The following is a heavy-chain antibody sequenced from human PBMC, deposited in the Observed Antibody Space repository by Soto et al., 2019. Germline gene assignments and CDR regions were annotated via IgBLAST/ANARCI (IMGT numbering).Heavy chain of an antibody. CDR1: GYTFTNYY. CDR3: ARAVATYHYYYYGMDV. Sequence: GAAVKVSCKASGYTFTNYYVHWVRQAPGQGLEWMGIINPSGGSTTYAQEFQGRVTMTSDTSASTAYMDLNSLRSEDTAVYYCARAVATYHYYYYGMDVWGQGTTVTVSS. V-gene: IGHV1-46*01. J-gene: IGHJ6*02. D-gene: IGHD5-12*01. CDR2: INPSGGST.